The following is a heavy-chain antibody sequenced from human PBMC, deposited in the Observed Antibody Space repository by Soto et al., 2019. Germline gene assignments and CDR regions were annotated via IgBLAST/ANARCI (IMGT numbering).Heavy chain of an antibody. CDR2: INHSGST. V-gene: IGHV4-34*01. CDR1: GGSFSGYC. CDR3: ARGQRTYYDILTGYYVDSFDI. D-gene: IGHD3-9*01. J-gene: IGHJ3*02. Sequence: SETLSLTCAVYGGSFSGYCWSWIRQPPGKGLEWIGEINHSGSTNYNPSLKSRVTISVDTSKNQFSLKLSSVTAADTAVYYCARGQRTYYDILTGYYVDSFDIWGQGIMVSV.